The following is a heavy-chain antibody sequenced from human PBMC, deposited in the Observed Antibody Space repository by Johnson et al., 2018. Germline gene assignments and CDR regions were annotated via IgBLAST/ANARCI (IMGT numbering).Heavy chain of an antibody. Sequence: QVQLVESGGGLVKPGGSLRLSCAASGFTFSDYYMTWIRQAPGKGLEWISYISSTASAIYYADSVTGRFTTSRDDAKNSLYLQMNSLRAEDTAVYSCATDWDYYDRSGYYYDAFDVWGQGTMVTVSS. CDR2: ISSTASAI. CDR3: ATDWDYYDRSGYYYDAFDV. V-gene: IGHV3-11*01. J-gene: IGHJ3*01. CDR1: GFTFSDYY. D-gene: IGHD3-22*01.